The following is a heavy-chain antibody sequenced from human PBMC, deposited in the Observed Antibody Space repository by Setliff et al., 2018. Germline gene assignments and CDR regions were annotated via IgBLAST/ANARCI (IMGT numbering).Heavy chain of an antibody. J-gene: IGHJ4*02. D-gene: IGHD3-3*01. CDR1: GVSFSDYY. Sequence: KPSETLSLTCTVYGVSFSDYYWGWVRQSPGKGLDWIGEINHSGTTNYGPSLEGRISISVDTSKRQFSLKLTSVTAADMAVYYCRFWSGYYKNDYWAQGTLVTV. CDR2: INHSGTT. V-gene: IGHV4-34*01. CDR3: RFWSGYYKNDY.